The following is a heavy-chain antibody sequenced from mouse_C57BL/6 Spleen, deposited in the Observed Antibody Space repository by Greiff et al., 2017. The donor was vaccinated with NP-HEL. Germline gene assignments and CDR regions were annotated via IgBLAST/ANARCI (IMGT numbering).Heavy chain of an antibody. CDR2: IYPGDGDT. CDR3: AKPPYYYGSSYYFDY. D-gene: IGHD1-1*01. V-gene: IGHV1-82*01. J-gene: IGHJ2*01. CDR1: GYAFSSSW. Sequence: QVQLQQSGPELVKPGASVKISCKASGYAFSSSWMNWVKQRPGKGLEWIGRIYPGDGDTNYNGKVKGKATLTADKSSSTAYMQLSSLTSEDSAVYFCAKPPYYYGSSYYFDYWGQGTTLTVSS.